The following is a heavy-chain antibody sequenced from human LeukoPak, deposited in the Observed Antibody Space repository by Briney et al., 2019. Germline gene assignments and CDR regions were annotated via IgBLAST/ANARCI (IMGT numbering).Heavy chain of an antibody. J-gene: IGHJ4*02. Sequence: ASVKVSCKASGGIFSSYAISWVRQAPGQGLEWMGGIIPIFGTANYAQKFQGRVTITADESTSTAYMELSSLRSEDTAVYYCATCARNFYCYRFDYWGQGTLVTVSS. D-gene: IGHD2-2*02. CDR3: ATCARNFYCYRFDY. CDR2: IIPIFGTA. V-gene: IGHV1-69*01. CDR1: GGIFSSYA.